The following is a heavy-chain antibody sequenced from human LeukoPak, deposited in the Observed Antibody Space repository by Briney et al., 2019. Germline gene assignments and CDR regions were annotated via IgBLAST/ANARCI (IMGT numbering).Heavy chain of an antibody. D-gene: IGHD3-10*01. CDR2: VKSRSADETT. CDR3: TLIQGWGSGSYYRDF. Sequence: GGSLRLSCAASGFSISNDWMSWVRQAPGKGLEGVARVKSRSADETTDYAAPVKGRFTISRDDSKNTLYLQMNSLKTEDTAVYYCTLIQGWGSGSYYRDFWGQGTLVTVSS. J-gene: IGHJ4*02. V-gene: IGHV3-15*01. CDR1: GFSISNDW.